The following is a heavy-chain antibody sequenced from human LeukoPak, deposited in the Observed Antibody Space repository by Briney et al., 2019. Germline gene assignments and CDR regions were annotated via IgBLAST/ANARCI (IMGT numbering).Heavy chain of an antibody. D-gene: IGHD3-3*01. V-gene: IGHV1-8*01. J-gene: IGHJ4*02. Sequence: ASVKVSCKASGYTFTSYDINWVQQATGQGLEWMGWMNPNSGNTGYAQKFQGRVTMTRNTSISTAYMELSSLRSEDTAVYYCARLDFWSGYYPDYWGQGTLVTVSS. CDR2: MNPNSGNT. CDR1: GYTFTSYD. CDR3: ARLDFWSGYYPDY.